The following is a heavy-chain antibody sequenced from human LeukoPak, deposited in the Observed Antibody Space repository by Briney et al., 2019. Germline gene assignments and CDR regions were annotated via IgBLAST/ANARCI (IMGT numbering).Heavy chain of an antibody. CDR1: GYTFTSYG. CDR3: ARSDCSSTSCPIDDAFDI. V-gene: IGHV1-18*01. Sequence: GASVKVSCKASGYTFTSYGISWVRQAPGQGLEWMGWISAYNGNTNYAQKLQGRVTMTTDTSTSTAYMELRSLRSDDTAVYYCARSDCSSTSCPIDDAFDIWGQGTMVTVSS. D-gene: IGHD2-2*01. J-gene: IGHJ3*02. CDR2: ISAYNGNT.